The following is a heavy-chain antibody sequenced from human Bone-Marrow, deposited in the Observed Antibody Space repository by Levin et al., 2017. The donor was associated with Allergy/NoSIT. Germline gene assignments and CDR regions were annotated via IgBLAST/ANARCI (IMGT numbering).Heavy chain of an antibody. CDR3: AKPRQLLYDAFHI. D-gene: IGHD1-1*01. Sequence: GGSLRLSCVASGFTFDDYAMHWVRQAPGKGLEWVSGISWNANTITYADSVRGRFSISRDNAKNTLYLQMNSLRPEDTALYFCAKPRQLLYDAFHIWGQGTTVTVSS. J-gene: IGHJ3*02. CDR2: ISWNANTI. CDR1: GFTFDDYA. V-gene: IGHV3-9*01.